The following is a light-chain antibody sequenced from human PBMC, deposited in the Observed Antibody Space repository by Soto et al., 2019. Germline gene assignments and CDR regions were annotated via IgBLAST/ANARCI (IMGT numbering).Light chain of an antibody. J-gene: IGKJ1*01. CDR1: QSVSSF. CDR3: QQYLTSPKT. CDR2: DAS. V-gene: IGKV3-11*01. Sequence: EIVLTQSPATLSLSPGERATLSCRASQSVSSFLAWYQQKPGQAPRLLIYDASNRATGIPGRFSGSGSGTDFTLTISGLDPEDFAVYYCQQYLTSPKTFGQGTKVDIK.